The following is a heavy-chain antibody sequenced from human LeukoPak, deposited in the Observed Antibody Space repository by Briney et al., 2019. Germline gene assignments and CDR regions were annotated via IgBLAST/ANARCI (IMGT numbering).Heavy chain of an antibody. V-gene: IGHV7-4-1*02. CDR1: GYTFSSYA. Sequence: ASVKVSCKASGYTFSSYAINWVRQAPGQGLEWMGWINTNTGYPTYAQGFTGRFVFSLDTSVSTAYLQISSLKAEDTAVYYCARYHHMILGAFDIWGQGTMVIVSS. J-gene: IGHJ3*02. CDR2: INTNTGYP. D-gene: IGHD3/OR15-3a*01. CDR3: ARYHHMILGAFDI.